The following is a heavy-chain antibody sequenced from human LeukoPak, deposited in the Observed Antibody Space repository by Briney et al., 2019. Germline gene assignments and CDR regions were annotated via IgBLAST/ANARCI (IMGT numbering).Heavy chain of an antibody. J-gene: IGHJ4*02. CDR2: ISYDGSNK. Sequence: PGGSLRLSCAASGFTYSSYAMHWVRQAPGKGLEWVAVISYDGSNKYYADSVKGRFTISRDNSKNTLYLQMNSLRTEDTAVYYCARDGGIAVAGSRFPFDYWGQGTLVTVSS. D-gene: IGHD6-19*01. CDR1: GFTYSSYA. CDR3: ARDGGIAVAGSRFPFDY. V-gene: IGHV3-30-3*01.